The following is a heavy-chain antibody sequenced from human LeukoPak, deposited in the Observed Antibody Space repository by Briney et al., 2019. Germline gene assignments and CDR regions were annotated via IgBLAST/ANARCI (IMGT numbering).Heavy chain of an antibody. CDR1: GGSISSGGYY. J-gene: IGHJ4*02. D-gene: IGHD6-13*01. Sequence: PSQTLSLTCTVSGGSISSGGYYWSWIRQPPGKGLEWIGYIYHSGSTYYNPSLKSRVTISVDTSKNQFSLKLSSVTAADTAVYYCARHRLGYIAAAGTRGNYFDYWGQGTLVTVSS. CDR3: ARHRLGYIAAAGTRGNYFDY. CDR2: IYHSGST. V-gene: IGHV4-30-2*01.